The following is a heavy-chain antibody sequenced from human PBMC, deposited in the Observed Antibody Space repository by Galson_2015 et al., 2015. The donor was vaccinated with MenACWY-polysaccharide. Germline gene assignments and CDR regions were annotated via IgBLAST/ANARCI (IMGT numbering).Heavy chain of an antibody. CDR2: MNPNSGDT. Sequence: SVKVSCKASGYTFTTYEINWVRQATGQGLEWMGSMNPNSGDTGYAQKFQGRVTMTRDTSISTVYMELSGLRSEDTAVYYCARDPSPGARSGSDYWGQGTLVTVSS. D-gene: IGHD3-10*01. CDR1: GYTFTTYE. V-gene: IGHV1-8*01. CDR3: ARDPSPGARSGSDY. J-gene: IGHJ4*02.